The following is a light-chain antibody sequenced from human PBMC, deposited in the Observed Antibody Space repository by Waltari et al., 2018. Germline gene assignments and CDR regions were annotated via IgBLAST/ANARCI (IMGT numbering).Light chain of an antibody. CDR3: HSRDSSSTRF. Sequence: SSELTQDPTVSVALGQTVRITCQGDSLSRYYPSWYQQRPGQAPILVFYGQSSRPSGIPDRFSGSISGNTASLTITGAQAEDEADYYCHSRDSSSTRFFGGGTRLTV. V-gene: IGLV3-19*01. J-gene: IGLJ2*01. CDR1: SLSRYY. CDR2: GQS.